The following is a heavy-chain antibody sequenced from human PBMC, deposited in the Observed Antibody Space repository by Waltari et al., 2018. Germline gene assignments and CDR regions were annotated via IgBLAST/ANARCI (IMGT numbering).Heavy chain of an antibody. D-gene: IGHD3-10*01. J-gene: IGHJ4*02. V-gene: IGHV5-51*01. CDR1: GFSFSXYW. CDR3: ARQGFGELYSLDY. Sequence: EVQLVQSGTEVKKPGESLKISCEASGFSFSXYWIAWVRQTPGKGLEWMGVINPGESHIRYRPSFQGQVTISADDSKTTAYLHWTSLKASDSGIYYCARQGFGELYSLDYWGQGTLVTVSS. CDR2: INPGESHI.